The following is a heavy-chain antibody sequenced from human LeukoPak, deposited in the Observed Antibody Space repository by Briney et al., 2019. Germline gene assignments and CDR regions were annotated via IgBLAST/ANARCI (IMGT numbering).Heavy chain of an antibody. J-gene: IGHJ6*03. Sequence: ASVKVSCKASGGTFSSYAISWVRQAPGQGLEWMGRIIPIFGTANYAQKFQGRVTITTDESTSTAYMELSSLRSEDTAVYYCARDWNQIYLANYYYYMDVWGKGTTVTVSS. CDR2: IIPIFGTA. CDR3: ARDWNQIYLANYYYYMDV. V-gene: IGHV1-69*05. CDR1: GGTFSSYA. D-gene: IGHD1-1*01.